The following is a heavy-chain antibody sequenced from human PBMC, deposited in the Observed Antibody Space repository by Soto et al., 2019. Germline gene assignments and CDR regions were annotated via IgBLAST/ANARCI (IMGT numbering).Heavy chain of an antibody. CDR2: ISYDGSNK. Sequence: PSKGQEWVAVISYDGSNKYYADSVKGRFTISRDNSKNTLYLQMNSLRAEDTAVYYCARDIFFMRSYERYNSYRSRHVCGAGPPVTAPQ. J-gene: IGHJ6*01. V-gene: IGHV3-30-3*01. CDR3: ARDIFFMRSYERYNSYRSRHV. D-gene: IGHD1-26*01.